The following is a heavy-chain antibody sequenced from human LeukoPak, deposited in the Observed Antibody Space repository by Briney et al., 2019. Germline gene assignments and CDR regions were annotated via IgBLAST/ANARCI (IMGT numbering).Heavy chain of an antibody. J-gene: IGHJ5*02. CDR3: AKAPLSGCSGARCYYLDT. D-gene: IGHD2-15*01. Sequence: GGSLRLSCVASGFTFSNFAMNWVRQAPGKRLEWVPSIIGRGVDTYHADSVQGRFTISRDNSKNTLYLQMNSLRVEDTAVYYCAKAPLSGCSGARCYYLDTWGQGALITVSS. CDR1: GFTFSNFA. CDR2: IIGRGVDT. V-gene: IGHV3-23*01.